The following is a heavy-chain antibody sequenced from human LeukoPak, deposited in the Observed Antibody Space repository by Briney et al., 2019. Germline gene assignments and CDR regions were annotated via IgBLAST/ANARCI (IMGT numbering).Heavy chain of an antibody. CDR1: GASVTTGYYY. Sequence: SETLSLTCTVSGASVTTGYYYWGWIRQPPGKGLEWIGYIYTSGSTNYNPSLKSRVTISVDTSKNQFSLDLSSVTAADTAVYYCARQKCTSTSCLTKNAFDIWGQGTMVTVSS. V-gene: IGHV4-61*01. D-gene: IGHD2-2*01. J-gene: IGHJ3*02. CDR2: IYTSGST. CDR3: ARQKCTSTSCLTKNAFDI.